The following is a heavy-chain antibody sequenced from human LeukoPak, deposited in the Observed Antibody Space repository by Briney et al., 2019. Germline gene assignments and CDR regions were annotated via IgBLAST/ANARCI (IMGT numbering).Heavy chain of an antibody. V-gene: IGHV3-7*01. Sequence: GGSLRLSCAASGFTFSSYWMSWVRQAPGMGLEWVANIKQDGSEKYYVDSVKGRFTISRDNAKNSLYLQMNSLRAEDTAVYYCARDARGTILTGYYISDYFDYWGQGTLVTVSS. CDR2: IKQDGSEK. D-gene: IGHD3-9*01. J-gene: IGHJ4*02. CDR1: GFTFSSYW. CDR3: ARDARGTILTGYYISDYFDY.